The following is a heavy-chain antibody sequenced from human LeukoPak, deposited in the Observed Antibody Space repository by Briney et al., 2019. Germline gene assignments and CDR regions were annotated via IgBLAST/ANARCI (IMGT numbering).Heavy chain of an antibody. CDR3: ASGASGGSWFPFDY. D-gene: IGHD6-13*01. V-gene: IGHV1-69*05. Sequence: SVKVSCKASGGTFSRYAISWGRQAPGQGLEWMGRIIPIFGTANYAQKFQGRVTITTDEFTSTAYMELSSLRSEDTAVYYCASGASGGSWFPFDYWGQGTLVTVSS. CDR1: GGTFSRYA. J-gene: IGHJ4*02. CDR2: IIPIFGTA.